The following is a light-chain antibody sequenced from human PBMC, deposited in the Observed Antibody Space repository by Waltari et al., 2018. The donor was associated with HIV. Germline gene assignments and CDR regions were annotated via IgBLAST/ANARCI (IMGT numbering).Light chain of an antibody. V-gene: IGLV2-11*01. CDR3: CSYADTYFVL. Sequence: QSALTQPRSVSGSPGQSVTISCTGTSSDVGGYNYVSWYQHHPNKGPKLLIYDVNKRPSWVPARFSGSKSGNTASLTISGLQAEDEADYYCCSYADTYFVLFGGRTKLTVL. CDR1: SSDVGGYNY. J-gene: IGLJ2*01. CDR2: DVN.